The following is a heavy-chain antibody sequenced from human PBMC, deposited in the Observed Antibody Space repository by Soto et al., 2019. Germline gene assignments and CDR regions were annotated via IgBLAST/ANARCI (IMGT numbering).Heavy chain of an antibody. CDR3: ARLTAAAGTDY. V-gene: IGHV3-23*01. Sequence: EVQLLESGGGLVQPGGSLRLSCAASGFTFSSYAMSWVRQAPGKGLEWVSSISVSRSSTYYADSVRGRFTISRDNSKTTLYMQMNNLRAEDTAVYYCARLTAAAGTDYWGQGTLVTVSS. J-gene: IGHJ4*02. CDR1: GFTFSSYA. D-gene: IGHD6-13*01. CDR2: ISVSRSST.